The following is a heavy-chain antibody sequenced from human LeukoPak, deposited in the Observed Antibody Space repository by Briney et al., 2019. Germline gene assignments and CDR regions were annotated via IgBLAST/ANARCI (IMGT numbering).Heavy chain of an antibody. CDR1: GFTFSSYG. CDR3: ARSMVRGVIFDY. CDR2: ISSSGSTI. V-gene: IGHV3-48*03. Sequence: GGSLRLSCAASGFTFSSYGMNWVRQAPGKGLEWVSYISSSGSTIYYADSVKGRFTISRDNAKNSLYLQMNSLRAEDTAVYYCARSMVRGVIFDYWGQGTLVTVSS. J-gene: IGHJ4*02. D-gene: IGHD3-10*01.